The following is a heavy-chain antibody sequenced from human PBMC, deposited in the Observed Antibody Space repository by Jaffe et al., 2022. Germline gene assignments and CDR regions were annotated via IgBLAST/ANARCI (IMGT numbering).Heavy chain of an antibody. Sequence: EVQLVESGGGLVQPGGSLRLSCAASGFTFSSYEMNWVRQAPGKGLEWVSYISSSGSTIYYADSVKGRFTISRDNAKNSLYLQMNSLRAEDTAVYYCARETGYSSGWYVGYFDYWGQGTLVTVSS. V-gene: IGHV3-48*03. J-gene: IGHJ4*02. D-gene: IGHD6-19*01. CDR3: ARETGYSSGWYVGYFDY. CDR2: ISSSGSTI. CDR1: GFTFSSYE.